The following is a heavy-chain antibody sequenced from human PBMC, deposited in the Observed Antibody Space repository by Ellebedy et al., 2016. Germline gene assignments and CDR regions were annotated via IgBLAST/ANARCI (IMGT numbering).Heavy chain of an antibody. CDR3: ARDRGPPYSSSWYRVFGWFDP. CDR2: INPNSGGT. J-gene: IGHJ5*02. V-gene: IGHV1-2*02. CDR1: GYTFTGYY. Sequence: ASVKVSCXASGYTFTGYYMHWVRQAPGQGLEWMGWINPNSGGTNYAQKFQGRVTMTRDTSISTAYMELSRLRSDDTAVYYCARDRGPPYSSSWYRVFGWFDPWGQGTLVTVSS. D-gene: IGHD6-13*01.